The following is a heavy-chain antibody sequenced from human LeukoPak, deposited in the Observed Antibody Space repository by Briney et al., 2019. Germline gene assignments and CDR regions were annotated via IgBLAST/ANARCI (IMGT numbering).Heavy chain of an antibody. CDR2: INPSGGST. V-gene: IGHV1-46*01. Sequence: AASVKVSCKASGYTFTSYYMHWVRQAPGQGLEWMGIINPSGGSTSYAQKFQGRVTMTRDTSTSTVYMELCSLRSEDTAVYYCARGGTTSLLPRSWFDPWGQGTLVTVSS. D-gene: IGHD1-1*01. CDR1: GYTFTSYY. CDR3: ARGGTTSLLPRSWFDP. J-gene: IGHJ5*02.